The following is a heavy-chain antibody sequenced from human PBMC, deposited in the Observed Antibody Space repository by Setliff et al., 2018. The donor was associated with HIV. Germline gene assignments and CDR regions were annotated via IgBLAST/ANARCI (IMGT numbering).Heavy chain of an antibody. D-gene: IGHD3-3*01. CDR1: GYTFTSYG. J-gene: IGHJ3*02. CDR2: ISAYSGNT. CDR3: ARVAWYYSFWSGLGDAFDI. V-gene: IGHV1-18*01. Sequence: GASVKVSCKASGYTFTSYGMSWVRQAPGQGLEWMGWISAYSGNTNYAQKLQGRVTMTTDTSTSTAYMELRSLRSDDTAVYYCARVAWYYSFWSGLGDAFDIWGQGTMVTVSS.